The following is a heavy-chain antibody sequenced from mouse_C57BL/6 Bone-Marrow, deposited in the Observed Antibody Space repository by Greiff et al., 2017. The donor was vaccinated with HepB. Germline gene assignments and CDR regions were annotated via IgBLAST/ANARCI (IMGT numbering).Heavy chain of an antibody. D-gene: IGHD1-1*01. J-gene: IGHJ2*01. CDR1: GYTFTDYN. CDR3: ARSSLSTTVVAFDY. Sequence: EVQLQQSGPELVKPGASVKIPCKASGYTFTDYNMDWVKQSHGKSLEWIGDINPNNGGTIYNQKFKGKATLTVDKSSSTAYMELRSLTSEDTAVYYCARSSLSTTVVAFDYWGQGNALTVSS. V-gene: IGHV1-18*01. CDR2: INPNNGGT.